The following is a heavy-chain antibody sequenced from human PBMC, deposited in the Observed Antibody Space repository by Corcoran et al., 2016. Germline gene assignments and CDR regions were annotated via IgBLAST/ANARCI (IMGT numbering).Heavy chain of an antibody. CDR2: ISSSSSYI. V-gene: IGHV3-21*01. CDR1: GFTFSSYS. CDR3: AREVVTAIDYYYGMDV. D-gene: IGHD2-2*01. J-gene: IGHJ6*02. Sequence: EVQLVESGGGPVKPGGSLRLSCAASGFTFSSYSMNWVRQAPGKGLEWVSSISSSSSYIYYADSVKGRFTISRDNAKNSLYLQMNSLRAEDTAVYYWAREVVTAIDYYYGMDVWGQGTTVTVSS.